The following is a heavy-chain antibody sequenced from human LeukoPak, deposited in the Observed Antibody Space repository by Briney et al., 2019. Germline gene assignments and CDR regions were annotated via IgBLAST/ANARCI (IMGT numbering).Heavy chain of an antibody. Sequence: PSQTLSLTCTVSGGSINRGNFFWSWIRQPPGKGLEWIGYISDSDNTYSNPSLKSRVTISIDTSNNQFSLRLDSVTAADTAVYYCARCYSDYVNLFDYWGQGTLVTVSS. J-gene: IGHJ4*02. D-gene: IGHD3-10*01. V-gene: IGHV4-30-2*01. CDR1: GGSINRGNFF. CDR2: ISDSDNT. CDR3: ARCYSDYVNLFDY.